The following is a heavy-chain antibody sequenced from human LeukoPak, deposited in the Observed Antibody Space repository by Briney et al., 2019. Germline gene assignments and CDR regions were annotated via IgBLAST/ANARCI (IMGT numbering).Heavy chain of an antibody. CDR3: ARDLVGRDGYNPPGVFGY. Sequence: ASVKVSCKASGYTFTSYAMNWVRQAPGQGLEWMGWINTNTGNPTYAQGFTGRFVFSLDTSVSTAYLQISSLKAEDTAVYYCARDLVGRDGYNPPGVFGYWGQGTLVTVSS. CDR2: INTNTGNP. D-gene: IGHD5-24*01. V-gene: IGHV7-4-1*02. J-gene: IGHJ4*02. CDR1: GYTFTSYA.